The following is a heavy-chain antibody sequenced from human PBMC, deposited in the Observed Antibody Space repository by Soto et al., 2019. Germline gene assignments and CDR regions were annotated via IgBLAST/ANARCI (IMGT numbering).Heavy chain of an antibody. Sequence: ASVKVSCKSSGGTFSSYAISWVRQAPGQGLEWMGGFDPEYGETIYAQRFQGRVTMTEDTSTDTASMELSSLRSEDTAVYYCATFSRFTAGYYYYYALNVWGQGTTVTVSS. CDR3: ATFSRFTAGYYYYYALNV. CDR1: GGTFSSYA. CDR2: FDPEYGET. D-gene: IGHD6-19*01. V-gene: IGHV1-24*01. J-gene: IGHJ6*02.